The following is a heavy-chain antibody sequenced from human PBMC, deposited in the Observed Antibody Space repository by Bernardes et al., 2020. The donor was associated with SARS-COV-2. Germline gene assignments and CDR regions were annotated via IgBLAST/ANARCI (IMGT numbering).Heavy chain of an antibody. D-gene: IGHD2-2*01. CDR3: ARGVACSSTSCYLDFDY. Sequence: TLSLTFTISGGSISSYYWSWIRQPPGKGLEWIGYIYYSGSTNYNPSLKSRVTISVDTSKNQFSLKLSSVTAADTAVYYCARGVACSSTSCYLDFDYWGQGTLVTVSS. V-gene: IGHV4-59*01. CDR1: GGSISSYY. J-gene: IGHJ4*02. CDR2: IYYSGST.